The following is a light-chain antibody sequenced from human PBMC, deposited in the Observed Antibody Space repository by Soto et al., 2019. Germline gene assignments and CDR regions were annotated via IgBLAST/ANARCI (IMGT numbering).Light chain of an antibody. CDR2: DAS. CDR1: QSVGSY. J-gene: IGKJ5*01. V-gene: IGKV3-11*01. CDR3: PHRSSWRPT. Sequence: EDVLTLPPGTLSLSQWERATLSCRASQSVGSYLAWYQQRPGQAPRLLIYDASNRATGVPARFSGSGSGTDFTLTMSSLEPEAFAVYYCPHRSSWRPTFGQGTRLEIK.